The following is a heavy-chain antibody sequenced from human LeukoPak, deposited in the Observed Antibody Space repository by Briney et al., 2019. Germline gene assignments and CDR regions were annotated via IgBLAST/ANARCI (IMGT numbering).Heavy chain of an antibody. D-gene: IGHD3-22*01. CDR2: IYYSGST. V-gene: IGHV4-39*01. CDR3: ARHLDYYDSSGYYNPAAFDI. J-gene: IGHJ3*02. Sequence: SETLSLTCTVSGGSISSSSYYWGWIRQPPGKGLEWIGSIYYSGSTYYNPSLKSRVTISVDTSKNQFSLKLISVTAADTAVYYCARHLDYYDSSGYYNPAAFDIWGQGTMVTVPS. CDR1: GGSISSSSYY.